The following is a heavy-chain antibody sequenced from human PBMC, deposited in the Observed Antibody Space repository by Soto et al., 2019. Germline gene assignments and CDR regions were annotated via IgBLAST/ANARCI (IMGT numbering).Heavy chain of an antibody. CDR3: ARQGAYCTNGVCLSPNWFDP. V-gene: IGHV5-51*01. CDR2: IYPGDSDT. Sequence: GESLKISCKGSGYSFTSYWIGWVRQMPGKGLEWMGIIYPGDSDTRYSPSFQGQVTISADKSISTAYLQWSSLKASDTAMYYCARQGAYCTNGVCLSPNWFDPWGQGTLVTVSS. D-gene: IGHD2-8*01. CDR1: GYSFTSYW. J-gene: IGHJ5*02.